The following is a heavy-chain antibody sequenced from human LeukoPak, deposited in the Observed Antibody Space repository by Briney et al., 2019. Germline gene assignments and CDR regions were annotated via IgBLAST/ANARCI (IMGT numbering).Heavy chain of an antibody. CDR2: IYYTTNP. D-gene: IGHD4-11*01. V-gene: IGHV4-59*11. CDR1: GGSIRNHF. Sequence: SETLSLTCSVSGGSIRNHFWSWIRLPPGKGLEWIGNIYYTTNPNYSPSLASRVTISVDTSKNQLFLNLNSVSAADTAIYYCAGDRNYFDAWGQGTRVTVSS. CDR3: AGDRNYFDA. J-gene: IGHJ5*02.